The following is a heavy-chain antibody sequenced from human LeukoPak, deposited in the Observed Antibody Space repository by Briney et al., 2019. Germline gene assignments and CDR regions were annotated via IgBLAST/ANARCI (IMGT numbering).Heavy chain of an antibody. D-gene: IGHD5-18*01. Sequence: GGSLRLSCAASAFTFRSYAMIWVRQAPGKGLEWVSGISGSGGSTYYSDSAKVRFTISRDNSNNTLYLQMNSLRAEDTAVYYCAKGAASRGYTYVANWGQGTLVTVSS. V-gene: IGHV3-23*01. CDR3: AKGAASRGYTYVAN. CDR2: ISGSGGST. CDR1: AFTFRSYA. J-gene: IGHJ4*02.